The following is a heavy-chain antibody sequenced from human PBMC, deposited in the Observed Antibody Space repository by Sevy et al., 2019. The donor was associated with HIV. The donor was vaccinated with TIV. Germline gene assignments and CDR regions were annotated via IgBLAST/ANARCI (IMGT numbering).Heavy chain of an antibody. Sequence: ASVKVSCKAPGYTFTSYGISWVRQAPGQGLEWMGWISAYNGNTNYAQKLQGRVTMTTDTSTSTAYMELRSLRSDDTAVYYCAREGGLDDSSGYWYFDLWGRGTLVTVSS. CDR1: GYTFTSYG. CDR2: ISAYNGNT. D-gene: IGHD3-22*01. CDR3: AREGGLDDSSGYWYFDL. V-gene: IGHV1-18*04. J-gene: IGHJ2*01.